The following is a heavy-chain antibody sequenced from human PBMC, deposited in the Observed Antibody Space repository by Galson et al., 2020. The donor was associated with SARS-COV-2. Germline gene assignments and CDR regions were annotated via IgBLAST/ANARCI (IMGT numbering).Heavy chain of an antibody. V-gene: IGHV3-30*18. J-gene: IGHJ4*02. CDR1: GFTFSSYG. D-gene: IGHD3-10*01. Sequence: GGSLRLSCAASGFTFSSYGMHWVRQAPGKGLEWVAVISYDGSNKYYADSVKGRFTISRDNSKNTLYLQMNSLRAEDTAVYYCAKEEWFGELSLDYWGQGTLVTVSS. CDR2: ISYDGSNK. CDR3: AKEEWFGELSLDY.